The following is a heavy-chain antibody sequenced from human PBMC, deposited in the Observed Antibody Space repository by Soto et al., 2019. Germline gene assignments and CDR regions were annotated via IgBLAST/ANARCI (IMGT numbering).Heavy chain of an antibody. D-gene: IGHD6-25*01. J-gene: IGHJ5*02. CDR1: GGSISTYY. V-gene: IGHV4-59*01. CDR2: IYYDGST. Sequence: SETLSLTCTVSGGSISTYYWSWIRQPPGKGLEWIGYIYYDGSTSYNPSLRSRVTISVDTSKNQFSLILSSVTSADTAVYYCARDQLSSGLYVWFDPWGQGTLVIVSS. CDR3: ARDQLSSGLYVWFDP.